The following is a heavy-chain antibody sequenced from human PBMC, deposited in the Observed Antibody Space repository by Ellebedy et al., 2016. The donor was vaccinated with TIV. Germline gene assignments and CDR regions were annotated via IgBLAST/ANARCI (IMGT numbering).Heavy chain of an antibody. CDR1: GFTFTNYA. J-gene: IGHJ4*02. CDR3: ATRDGPLDY. V-gene: IGHV3-23*01. CDR2: ISASGGST. D-gene: IGHD5-24*01. Sequence: GESLKISCAVSGFTFTNYAMSWVRQTPGKGLEWVSTISASGGSTYYADSVKGRFTISRDIPKNTLYLQMNSLRDDDTAVYYCATRDGPLDYWGQGAPVTVSS.